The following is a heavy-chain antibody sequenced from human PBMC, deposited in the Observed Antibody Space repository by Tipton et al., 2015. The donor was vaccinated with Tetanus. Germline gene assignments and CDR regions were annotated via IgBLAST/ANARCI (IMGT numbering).Heavy chain of an antibody. CDR3: TRANHEFPKKGPFDS. J-gene: IGHJ4*02. CDR2: ISDSGLT. Sequence: TLSLTCSVSGASLRSGDYNWSWIRQPPGKGLEWLAYISDSGLTNSNSFLKSRITISRDTSRNQFSLRLTSVTDADTAVYYCTRANHEFPKKGPFDSWGQGTLVIVS. D-gene: IGHD3-10*01. V-gene: IGHV4-61*08. CDR1: GASLRSGDYN.